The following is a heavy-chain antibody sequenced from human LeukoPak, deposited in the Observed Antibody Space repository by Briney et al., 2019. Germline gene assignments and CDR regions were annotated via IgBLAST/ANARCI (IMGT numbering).Heavy chain of an antibody. Sequence: PSETLSLTCTVSGDSFNSHYWSWIRQPPGKGLEWIGDIYYSGSTKYKPSLRSRVTIYTSKNHLSPQLSCVLAAATAIYYCVRRDNSGWNYFDYWGQGILVTVSS. J-gene: IGHJ4*02. CDR3: VRRDNSGWNYFDY. V-gene: IGHV4-59*08. D-gene: IGHD5-12*01. CDR2: IYYSGST. CDR1: GDSFNSHY.